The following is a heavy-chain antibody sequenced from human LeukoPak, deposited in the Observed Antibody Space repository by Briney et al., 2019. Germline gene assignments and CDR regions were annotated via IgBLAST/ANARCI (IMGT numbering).Heavy chain of an antibody. Sequence: ASVKVSCKASGYTLTGYYMHWVRQAPGQGLEWMGRIKPNSGGTNYAQKFQGRVIMTRDTSISTAYMELSRLRSDDTAVYYCASWGYDILTGYLDYWGQGTLVTVSS. CDR3: ASWGYDILTGYLDY. D-gene: IGHD3-9*01. CDR1: GYTLTGYY. J-gene: IGHJ4*02. V-gene: IGHV1-2*06. CDR2: IKPNSGGT.